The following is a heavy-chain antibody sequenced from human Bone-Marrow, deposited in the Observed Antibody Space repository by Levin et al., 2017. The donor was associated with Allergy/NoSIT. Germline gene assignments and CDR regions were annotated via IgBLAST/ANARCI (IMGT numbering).Heavy chain of an antibody. Sequence: ASVKVSCKASGGTFSSYAISWVRQAPGQGLEWMGGIIPIFGTANYAQKFQGRVTITADKSTSTAYMELSSLRSEDTAVYYCARTYYYDSSGYYYFDYWGQGTLVTVSS. CDR2: IIPIFGTA. CDR3: ARTYYYDSSGYYYFDY. V-gene: IGHV1-69*06. J-gene: IGHJ4*02. CDR1: GGTFSSYA. D-gene: IGHD3-22*01.